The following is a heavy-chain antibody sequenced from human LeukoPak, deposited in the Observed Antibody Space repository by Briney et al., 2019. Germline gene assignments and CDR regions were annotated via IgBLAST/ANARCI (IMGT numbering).Heavy chain of an antibody. Sequence: GESLKISCRGSGYTFTTHWVGWVRQLPGKGLEWMGLIYPGDSDTRYSPSFQGQVTISADKSINTAYLQWSRLKASDTAMYYCATSSRPYGPGTYSYDYWGQGTLVTVSS. D-gene: IGHD3-10*01. J-gene: IGHJ4*02. CDR1: GYTFTTHW. CDR3: ATSSRPYGPGTYSYDY. V-gene: IGHV5-51*01. CDR2: IYPGDSDT.